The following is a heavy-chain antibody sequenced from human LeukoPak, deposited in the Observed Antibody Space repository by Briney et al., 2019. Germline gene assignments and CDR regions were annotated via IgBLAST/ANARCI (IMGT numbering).Heavy chain of an antibody. CDR2: ISGGNGAT. J-gene: IGHJ4*02. CDR1: GFTFSCCA. Sequence: GASLRLSCAASGFTFSCCAMTWVRQARGKGLEWVSGISGGNGATYYADSVKGRFTTSTDNSKNTLYLQMNSLRVEDTAVYYCAKSSYYGSGSPSLDYWGQGTLVTVSS. V-gene: IGHV3-23*01. D-gene: IGHD3-10*01. CDR3: AKSSYYGSGSPSLDY.